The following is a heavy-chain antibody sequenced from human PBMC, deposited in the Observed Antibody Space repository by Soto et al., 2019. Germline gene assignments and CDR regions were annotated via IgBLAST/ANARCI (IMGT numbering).Heavy chain of an antibody. J-gene: IGHJ4*02. V-gene: IGHV1-2*02. CDR2: INPNSGGT. CDR1: GYTFTGYY. D-gene: IGHD3-3*01. Sequence: ASVKVSCKASGYTFTGYYMHWVRQAPGQGLEWMGWINPNSGGTNYAQKFQGRVTMTRDTPISTAYMELRRLRSEDTAVYYCARVVRFFGGHAGYWGQGTLVTVSS. CDR3: ARVVRFFGGHAGY.